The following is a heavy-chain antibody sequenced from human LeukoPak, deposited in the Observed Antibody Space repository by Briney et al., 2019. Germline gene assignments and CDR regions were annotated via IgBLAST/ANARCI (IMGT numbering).Heavy chain of an antibody. CDR2: VYYGRSP. J-gene: IGHJ4*02. CDR3: ARSSGTGTFSY. V-gene: IGHV4-39*02. D-gene: IGHD6-25*01. Sequence: PSESLSLTCTVSGDSISRSTYYWAWIRQPPGKGLEWIGSVYYGRSPYFNPSLESRATISVNTSKNHFSLKMSSVTAADTAVYYCARSSGTGTFSYWGQGTLVTVSS. CDR1: GDSISRSTYY.